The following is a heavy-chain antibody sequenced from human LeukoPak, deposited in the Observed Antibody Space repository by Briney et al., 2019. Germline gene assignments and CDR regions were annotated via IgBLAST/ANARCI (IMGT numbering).Heavy chain of an antibody. Sequence: GASVKVSCKASGYSFTSYGISWVRQAPGQGLEWMGWIVPSNGYTTYAQKFQGRVTMTTDTSTSTAYMELRSLRSDDTAVYHCAIPTGCGSHCFGHWGQGTLVTVSS. CDR1: GYSFTSYG. CDR3: AIPTGCGSHCFGH. J-gene: IGHJ4*02. CDR2: IVPSNGYT. V-gene: IGHV1-18*01. D-gene: IGHD1-26*01.